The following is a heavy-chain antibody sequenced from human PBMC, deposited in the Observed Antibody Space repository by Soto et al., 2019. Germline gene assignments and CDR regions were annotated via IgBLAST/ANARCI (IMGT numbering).Heavy chain of an antibody. CDR1: GFSFSTYE. CDR2: ISKNGIDI. Sequence: EVQLVESGGGLVQPGGSLRLSCAASGFSFSTYEMNWVRQAPGKGLEWVSYISKNGIDIYYADSVKGRFTISRDNANNSLFLHMNSLRAEDTAVYYCAPRKSGSVNRGAFDIWGKGPMVTVSS. J-gene: IGHJ3*02. CDR3: APRKSGSVNRGAFDI. D-gene: IGHD1-26*01. V-gene: IGHV3-48*03.